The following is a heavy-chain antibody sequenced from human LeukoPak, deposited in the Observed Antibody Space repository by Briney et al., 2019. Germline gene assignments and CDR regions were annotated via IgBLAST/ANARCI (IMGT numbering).Heavy chain of an antibody. J-gene: IGHJ3*02. CDR3: ARGGSGRTQDDTYDI. Sequence: GGSLRLSCAASGFTFSSYWMHWVRQAPGKGLEWVSIISSGSSYIFYADSVKGRFTISRDNAKNSLYLQMDSLRAEDTAVYSCARGGSGRTQDDTYDIWGQGTKVTVSS. V-gene: IGHV3-21*01. CDR1: GFTFSSYW. CDR2: ISSGSSYI. D-gene: IGHD3-10*01.